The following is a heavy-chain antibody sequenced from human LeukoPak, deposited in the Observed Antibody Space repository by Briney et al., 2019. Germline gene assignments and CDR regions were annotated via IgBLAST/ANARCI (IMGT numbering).Heavy chain of an antibody. Sequence: SETLSLTCIVSGGSIGTLYWNWIRQVPGKGLEWIGFIDYHGNTKYNPSLKSRVTMSVDTSVDQVSLRLTSVTAADTAIYFCATASSRSFWLDPWGQGRLVTVSS. CDR1: GGSIGTLY. CDR3: ATASSRSFWLDP. CDR2: IDYHGNT. V-gene: IGHV4-59*11. J-gene: IGHJ5*02. D-gene: IGHD6-13*01.